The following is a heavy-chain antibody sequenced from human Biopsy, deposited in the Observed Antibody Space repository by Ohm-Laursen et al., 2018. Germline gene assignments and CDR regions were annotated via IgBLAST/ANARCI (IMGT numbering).Heavy chain of an antibody. CDR3: ARGSSYGYDFDY. CDR2: IYYSGST. CDR1: AFSINSYY. J-gene: IGHJ4*02. D-gene: IGHD5-18*01. Sequence: PGTLSLTCTVSAFSINSYYWHWIRQPPGKRLEWIVNIYYSGSTYFNPSLKSRVTISVDTSKNQFPLKLSPVTAADTAVYFCARGSSYGYDFDYWGQGTLVAVSS. V-gene: IGHV4-59*01.